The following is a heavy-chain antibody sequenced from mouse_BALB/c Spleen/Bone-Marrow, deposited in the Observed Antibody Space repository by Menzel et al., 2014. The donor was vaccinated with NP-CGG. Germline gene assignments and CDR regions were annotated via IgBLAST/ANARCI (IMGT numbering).Heavy chain of an antibody. D-gene: IGHD2-1*01. V-gene: IGHV5-17*02. J-gene: IGHJ3*01. CDR2: ISSGSSTI. Sequence: VQLKESGGGLVQPGGSRKLSCAASGFTFSSFGVHWVRQAPEKGLEWVAYISSGSSTIYYADTVKGRFTISRDNPKNTLFLQMTSLRSEDTAMYYCARGGNFAWFAYWGQGTLVTVSA. CDR3: ARGGNFAWFAY. CDR1: GFTFSSFG.